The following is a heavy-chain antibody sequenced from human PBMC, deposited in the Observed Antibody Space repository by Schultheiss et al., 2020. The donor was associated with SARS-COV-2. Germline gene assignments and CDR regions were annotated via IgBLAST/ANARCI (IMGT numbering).Heavy chain of an antibody. D-gene: IGHD3-3*01. Sequence: SETLSLTCTVSGGSISSYYWSWIRQPAGKGLEWIGRIYTSGSTNYNPSLKSRVTISVDTSKNQFSLKLSSVTAADTAVYYCARDTSGYDFWSGYRYYYYYMDVWGKGTTVTVSS. J-gene: IGHJ6*03. V-gene: IGHV4-4*07. CDR3: ARDTSGYDFWSGYRYYYYYMDV. CDR2: IYTSGST. CDR1: GGSISSYY.